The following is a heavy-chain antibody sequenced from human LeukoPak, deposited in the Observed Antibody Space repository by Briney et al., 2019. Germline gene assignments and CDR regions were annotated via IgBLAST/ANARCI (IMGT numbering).Heavy chain of an antibody. CDR1: GYTFTSYG. CDR2: ISAYNGNT. D-gene: IGHD3-10*01. Sequence: ASVKVSCKASGYTFTSYGISWVRQAPGQGLEWMGWISAYNGNTNYAQKLQGRVTMTTDTSTSTAYMELRSLRSDDTAVYYCARSALLWFGEYFSYWGQETLVTVSS. V-gene: IGHV1-18*01. J-gene: IGHJ4*02. CDR3: ARSALLWFGEYFSY.